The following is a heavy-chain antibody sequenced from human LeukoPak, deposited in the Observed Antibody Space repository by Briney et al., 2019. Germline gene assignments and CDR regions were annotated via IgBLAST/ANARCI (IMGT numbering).Heavy chain of an antibody. CDR1: GGSITTTSTY. CDR3: ARSIAGDGPTHNWFGP. CDR2: IYYSGTT. Sequence: PSETLSLTCTASGGSITTTSTYWGWIRQPPGKGLEWIGSIYYSGTTYYNPSLKSRVTIFVDTSKNQFSLKLSSVTAADMATYYCARSIAGDGPTHNWFGPWGQGALVTVSS. D-gene: IGHD6-13*01. V-gene: IGHV4-39*01. J-gene: IGHJ5*02.